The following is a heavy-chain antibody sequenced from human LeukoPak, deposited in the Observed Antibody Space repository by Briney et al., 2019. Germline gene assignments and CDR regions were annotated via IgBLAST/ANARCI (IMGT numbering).Heavy chain of an antibody. CDR1: GGSFSSYY. V-gene: IGHV4-59*01. J-gene: IGHJ6*03. Sequence: SSETLSLTCAVYGGSFSSYYWTWIRQPPGKGLEWIGYIDHSGSTNYNPSLKSRVSISSDTSKNQFSLELSSVTAADTSVYYRARQVGSYYSYMDVWGKGTTVTISS. CDR2: IDHSGST. CDR3: ARQVGSYYSYMDV. D-gene: IGHD3-10*01.